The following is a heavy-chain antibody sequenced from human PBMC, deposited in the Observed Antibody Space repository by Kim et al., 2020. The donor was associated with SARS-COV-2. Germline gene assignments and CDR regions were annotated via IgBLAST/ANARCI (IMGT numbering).Heavy chain of an antibody. V-gene: IGHV3-64D*06. Sequence: GGSLRLSCSASGFTFSNYGMHWVRQAPGKGLEYVSGVTNNGGSTKYTDSVKGRFTISRDNSKNTLYLQMSSLRVEDTAVYYCVKLVGGTTGDFDYWGQGILVTVSS. D-gene: IGHD1-26*01. J-gene: IGHJ4*02. CDR3: VKLVGGTTGDFDY. CDR2: VTNNGGST. CDR1: GFTFSNYG.